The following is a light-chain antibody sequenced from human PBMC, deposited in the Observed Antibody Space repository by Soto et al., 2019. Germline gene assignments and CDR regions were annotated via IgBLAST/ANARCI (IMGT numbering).Light chain of an antibody. CDR2: DAS. CDR3: QQRGKWPRT. CDR1: ESVSSY. V-gene: IGKV3-11*01. J-gene: IGKJ2*01. Sequence: EIVLTQSPATLSLTHGESVTLSCRASESVSSYLAWYQQKPGQAPRLLIYDASNRATDIPARFSGSGSGTDFTLTISSLESEDFGVYYCQQRGKWPRTFGQGTKLEIK.